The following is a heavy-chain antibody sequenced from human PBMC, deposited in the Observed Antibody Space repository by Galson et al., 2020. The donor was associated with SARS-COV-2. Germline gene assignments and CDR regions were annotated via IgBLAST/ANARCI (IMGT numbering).Heavy chain of an antibody. Sequence: GGSLRLSCAASGFTLRSCWMSWVRQGPGKGLEWVAHINNDGSEKYYVDSVKGRFTISRDNAKKSAYLQMNNLRLEDTAVYYCARDLRGGYNHDFWGQGTLVTVSS. CDR3: ARDLRGGYNHDF. CDR2: INNDGSEK. J-gene: IGHJ4*02. CDR1: GFTLRSCW. V-gene: IGHV3-7*04. D-gene: IGHD5-12*01.